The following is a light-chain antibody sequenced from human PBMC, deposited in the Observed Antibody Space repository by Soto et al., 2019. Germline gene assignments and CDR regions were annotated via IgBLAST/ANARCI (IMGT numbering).Light chain of an antibody. V-gene: IGLV1-44*01. J-gene: IGLJ1*01. CDR1: SSNIGSNT. CDR2: SNN. CDR3: AAWDDSLGYV. Sequence: QSVLTQPPPASGTPGQRVTISCSGSSSNIGSNTVNWYQQLPGTAPKLLIYSNNQRPSGVPDRFSGSKSGTSASLAISGLQSEDEADYSCAAWDDSLGYVFGTGTKVTVL.